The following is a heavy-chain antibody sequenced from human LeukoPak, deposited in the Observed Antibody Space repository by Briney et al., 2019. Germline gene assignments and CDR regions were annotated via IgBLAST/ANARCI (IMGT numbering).Heavy chain of an antibody. CDR1: GFTSSSYA. CDR3: AKTWYYRSPFDY. CDR2: ISYDGSNK. V-gene: IGHV3-30-3*02. D-gene: IGHD3-16*01. J-gene: IGHJ4*02. Sequence: PGGSLRLSCAASGFTSSSYAMHWVRQAPGKGLEWVAVISYDGSNKYYADSVKGRFTISRDNSKNTLYLQMNSLRAEDTAVYYCAKTWYYRSPFDYWGQGTLVTVSS.